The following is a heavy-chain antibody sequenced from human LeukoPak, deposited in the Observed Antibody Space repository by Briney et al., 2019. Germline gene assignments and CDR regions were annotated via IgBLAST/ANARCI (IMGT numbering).Heavy chain of an antibody. CDR3: AKDNWGAAAGTGYFDY. V-gene: IGHV3-48*03. J-gene: IGHJ4*02. D-gene: IGHD6-13*01. Sequence: PGGSLRLSCAASGFTFSNYEMNWVRQAPGKGLEWVSYISRSGSIKYDADSVKGRFTISRDNSKNSLYLQMNSLRTEDTALYYCAKDNWGAAAGTGYFDYWGQGTLVTVSS. CDR1: GFTFSNYE. CDR2: ISRSGSIK.